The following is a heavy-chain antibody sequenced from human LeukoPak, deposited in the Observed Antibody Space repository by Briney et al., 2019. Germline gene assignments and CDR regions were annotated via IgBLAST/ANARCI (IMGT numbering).Heavy chain of an antibody. Sequence: RPSETLSLTCAVSGASISGSGYYLGWIRQPPGKGLEWIGNIYYSGSTYYNASLQSRVTISIDTSKNQVSLRLNSVTAADTAMYYCVKSGGYGLIDCWGQGTLVTVSS. V-gene: IGHV4-39*01. J-gene: IGHJ4*02. CDR2: IYYSGST. CDR1: GASISGSGYY. CDR3: VKSGGYGLIDC. D-gene: IGHD1-26*01.